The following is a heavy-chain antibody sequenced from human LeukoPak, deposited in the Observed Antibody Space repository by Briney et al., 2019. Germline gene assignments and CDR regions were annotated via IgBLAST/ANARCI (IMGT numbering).Heavy chain of an antibody. CDR3: ARLGYYGSGSVSFDY. J-gene: IGHJ4*02. CDR2: IYYSGST. Sequence: SQTLSLTCTVSGGSISSGSYYWSWIRQPAGKGLEWIGSIYYSGSTYYNPSLKSRVTISVDTSKNQFSLKLSSVTAADTAVYYCARLGYYGSGSVSFDYWGQGTLVTVSS. CDR1: GGSISSGSYY. V-gene: IGHV4-30-2*03. D-gene: IGHD3-10*01.